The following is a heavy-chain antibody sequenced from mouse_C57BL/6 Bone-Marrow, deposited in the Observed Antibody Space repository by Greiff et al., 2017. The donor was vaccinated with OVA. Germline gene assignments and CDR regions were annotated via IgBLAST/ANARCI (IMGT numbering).Heavy chain of an antibody. CDR3: ARSGLLSWFAY. Sequence: VQLVESGAELARPGASVKLSCKASGYTFTSYGISWVKQRTGQGLEWIGEIYPRSGNTYYNEKFKGKATLTADKSSSTAYMELRSLTSEDSAVYFCARSGLLSWFAYRGQGTLVTVSA. J-gene: IGHJ3*01. V-gene: IGHV1-81*01. D-gene: IGHD1-1*01. CDR1: GYTFTSYG. CDR2: IYPRSGNT.